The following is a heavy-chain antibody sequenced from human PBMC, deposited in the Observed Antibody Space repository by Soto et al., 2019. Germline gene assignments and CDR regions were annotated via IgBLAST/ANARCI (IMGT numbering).Heavy chain of an antibody. Sequence: EVQLVESGGDVVRPGGSLRLSCTASGFTFDDYGMSWVRQAPGKGLEWVSGIIWSGGSTGYADSVKGRFTISRDNAKNSIYLQMNRLGAEDTDFYYCEREGVIQGYCSSGGCPFDYWGQGALVTVSS. V-gene: IGHV3-20*04. CDR3: EREGVIQGYCSSGGCPFDY. CDR1: GFTFDDYG. J-gene: IGHJ4*02. D-gene: IGHD2-15*01. CDR2: IIWSGGST.